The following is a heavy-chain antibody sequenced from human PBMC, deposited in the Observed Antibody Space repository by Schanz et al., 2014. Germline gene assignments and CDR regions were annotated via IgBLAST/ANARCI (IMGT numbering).Heavy chain of an antibody. D-gene: IGHD1-26*01. J-gene: IGHJ6*02. Sequence: QVQLEESGGDLVTPGGSLRLSCAASGFTFSDYYMSWIRQAPGKGLECISYISSRGTTIYYADSVKGRFTISRDNAENSLYLQMSSLRAEDTAVYYCASSSYRLLSYYYAMDVWGQGTTVTVSS. V-gene: IGHV3-11*01. CDR3: ASSSYRLLSYYYAMDV. CDR2: ISSRGTTI. CDR1: GFTFSDYY.